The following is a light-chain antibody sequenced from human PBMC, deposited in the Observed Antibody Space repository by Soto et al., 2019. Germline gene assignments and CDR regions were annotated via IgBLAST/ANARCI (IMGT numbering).Light chain of an antibody. CDR2: AAS. CDR1: QGISSY. Sequence: AIRMTQSPSSFSASTLDRVTITCLASQGISSYLAWYQQKPGKAPKLLIYAASTLQSGVPSRFSGSGSGTDFTLTISCLQSEDFATYYCQQYYSYPRTFGQGTKVDIK. J-gene: IGKJ1*01. V-gene: IGKV1-8*01. CDR3: QQYYSYPRT.